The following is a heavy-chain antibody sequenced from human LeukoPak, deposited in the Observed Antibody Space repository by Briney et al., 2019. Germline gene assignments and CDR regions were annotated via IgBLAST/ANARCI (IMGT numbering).Heavy chain of an antibody. CDR3: ARVNDFWSGYTYYFDY. J-gene: IGHJ4*02. CDR1: GGTFSSYA. Sequence: ASVKVSCKASGGTFSSYAISWVRQAPGEGLELRGGIIPIFGTANYAQKFQGRVTITTDGSTSTAYMELSSLRSEDTAVYYCARVNDFWSGYTYYFDYWGQGTLVTVSS. D-gene: IGHD3-3*01. CDR2: IIPIFGTA. V-gene: IGHV1-69*05.